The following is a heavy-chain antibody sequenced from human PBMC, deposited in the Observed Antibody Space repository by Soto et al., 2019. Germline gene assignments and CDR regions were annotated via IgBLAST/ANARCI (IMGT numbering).Heavy chain of an antibody. D-gene: IGHD3-3*01. CDR3: ANGITIFGVVTPPAFDI. CDR2: ISGSGGST. CDR1: GFTFSSYA. V-gene: IGHV3-23*01. J-gene: IGHJ3*02. Sequence: GGSLRLSCAASGFTFSSYAMSWVRQAPGKGLEWVSAISGSGGSTYYADSVKGRFTISRDNSKNTLYLQMNSLRAEDTAVYYCANGITIFGVVTPPAFDIWVQGTMVTVSS.